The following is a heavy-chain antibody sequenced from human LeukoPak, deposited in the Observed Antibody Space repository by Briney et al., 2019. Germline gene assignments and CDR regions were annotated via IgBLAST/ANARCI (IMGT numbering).Heavy chain of an antibody. CDR3: ARDGYYYDSSGYYFDY. CDR2: ITPIFGTA. Sequence: SVKVSCKASGGTFSSYAMSWVRQAPGQGLEWMGVITPIFGTANYAQKFQGRVTITADESTSTAYMELSSLRSEDTAVYYCARDGYYYDSSGYYFDYWGQGTLVTVSS. J-gene: IGHJ4*02. D-gene: IGHD3-22*01. CDR1: GGTFSSYA. V-gene: IGHV1-69*01.